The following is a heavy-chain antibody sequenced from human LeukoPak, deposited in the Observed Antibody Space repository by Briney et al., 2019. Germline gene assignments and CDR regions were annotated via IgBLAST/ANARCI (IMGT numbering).Heavy chain of an antibody. CDR3: ARGTATAPDY. D-gene: IGHD4-17*01. V-gene: IGHV3-53*01. J-gene: IGHJ4*02. Sequence: GGSLRLSCTASGFTFGHYWMHWVRQAPGKGLVWVSVIYTGGSTYYADSVKGRFTISRDISKNTLYLQMNSLRAEDTAVYYCARGTATAPDYWGQGTLVTVSS. CDR1: GFTFGHYW. CDR2: IYTGGST.